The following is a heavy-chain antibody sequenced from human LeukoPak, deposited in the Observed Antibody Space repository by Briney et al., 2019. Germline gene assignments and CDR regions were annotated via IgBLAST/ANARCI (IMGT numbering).Heavy chain of an antibody. V-gene: IGHV3-30*03. CDR2: ISYDGSNK. Sequence: GGSLRLSCAASGFSFSSYGMHWVRQAPGKGLEWVAAISYDGSNKYYTDSVKGRFTISRDDSKNTLYLQMNSLRDEDTAVYYCARTTYYYDSSGYRYFDYWGQGTLVTVSS. CDR3: ARTTYYYDSSGYRYFDY. J-gene: IGHJ4*02. D-gene: IGHD3-22*01. CDR1: GFSFSSYG.